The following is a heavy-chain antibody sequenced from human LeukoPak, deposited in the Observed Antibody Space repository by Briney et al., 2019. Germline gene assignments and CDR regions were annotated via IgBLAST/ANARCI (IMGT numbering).Heavy chain of an antibody. CDR2: INPNSGGT. J-gene: IGHJ4*02. CDR3: ARDMDSGPDFFDY. Sequence: ASVKVSCKASGGTFSSYAIGWVRQAPGQGLEWMGWINPNSGGTNYAQKFQGRVTVTRDTSISTAYMELSRLRSDDTAVYYCARDMDSGPDFFDYWGLGTLVTVSS. V-gene: IGHV1-2*02. D-gene: IGHD1-26*01. CDR1: GGTFSSYA.